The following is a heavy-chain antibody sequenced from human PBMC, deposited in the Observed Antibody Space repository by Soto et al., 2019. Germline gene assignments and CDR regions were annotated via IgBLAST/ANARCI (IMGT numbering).Heavy chain of an antibody. V-gene: IGHV2-5*02. D-gene: IGHD5-12*01. CDR1: GFSLSTSGVG. J-gene: IGHJ4*02. Sequence: QITLKESGPTLVKPTQTLTLTRTFSGFSLSTSGVGVGWIRQPPGKALEWLALIYWDDDKRYSPSLKSRLTITKDTSKIQVVLTMTNMDPVDTATYYCAHVYGGYDNFDYWGQGTLVTVSS. CDR2: IYWDDDK. CDR3: AHVYGGYDNFDY.